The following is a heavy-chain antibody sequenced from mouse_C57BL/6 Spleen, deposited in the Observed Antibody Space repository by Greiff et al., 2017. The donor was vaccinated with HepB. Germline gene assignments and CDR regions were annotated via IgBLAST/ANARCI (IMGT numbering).Heavy chain of an antibody. CDR3: ARRPLSYFDY. J-gene: IGHJ2*01. CDR2: IYPGSGNT. V-gene: IGHV1-66*01. CDR1: GYSFTSYY. Sequence: VQLQQSGPELVKPGASVKISCKASGYSFTSYYIHWVKQRPGQGLEWIGWIYPGSGNTKYNEKFKGKATLTADTYSSTAYMQLSSLTSEDSAVYYCARRPLSYFDYWGQGTTLTVSS. D-gene: IGHD6-5*01.